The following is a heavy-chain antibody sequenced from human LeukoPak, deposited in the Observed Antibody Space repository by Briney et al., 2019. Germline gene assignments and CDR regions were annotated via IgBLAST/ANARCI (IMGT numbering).Heavy chain of an antibody. V-gene: IGHV1-18*01. CDR1: GYTFTSYG. J-gene: IGHJ4*02. D-gene: IGHD3-22*01. CDR2: ISAYNGNT. Sequence: ASVKVSCKASGYTFTSYGISWVRQAPGQGLEWMGWISAYNGNTNYAQKLQGRVTTTTDTSTSTAYMELRSLRSDDTAVYYCAREEHYYDSSGYYNPGFAYWGQGTLVTVSS. CDR3: AREEHYYDSSGYYNPGFAY.